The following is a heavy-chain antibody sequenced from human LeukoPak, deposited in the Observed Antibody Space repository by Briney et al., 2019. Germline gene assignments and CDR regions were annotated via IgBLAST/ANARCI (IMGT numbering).Heavy chain of an antibody. CDR1: GFSFSSSW. J-gene: IGHJ6*02. D-gene: IGHD2-2*01. CDR2: ISGSGGST. CDR3: ARIGYCSSTSCYFYYYGMDV. Sequence: GGSLRLSCTASGFSFSSSWMSWVRQAPGKGLEWVSAISGSGGSTYYADSVKGRFTISRDNSKNTLYLQMNSLRAEDTAVYYCARIGYCSSTSCYFYYYGMDVWGQGTTVTVSS. V-gene: IGHV3-23*01.